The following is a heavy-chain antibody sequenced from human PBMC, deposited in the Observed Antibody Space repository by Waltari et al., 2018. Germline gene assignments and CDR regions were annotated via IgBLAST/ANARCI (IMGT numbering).Heavy chain of an antibody. CDR1: GGTFSSYA. D-gene: IGHD4-17*01. CDR3: ARARLGDYVYYYGMDV. V-gene: IGHV1-69*12. Sequence: QVQLVQSGAEVKKPGSSVKVSCKASGGTFSSYAISWVRQAPGQGLEWMGGIIPIFGTANYAQKFQGRVTITANESTSTADRELSSLRSEDTAVDYCARARLGDYVYYYGMDVWGQGTTVTVSS. CDR2: IIPIFGTA. J-gene: IGHJ6*02.